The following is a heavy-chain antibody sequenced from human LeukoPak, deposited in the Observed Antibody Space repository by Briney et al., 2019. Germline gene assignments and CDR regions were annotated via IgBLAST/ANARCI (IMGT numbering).Heavy chain of an antibody. CDR3: ARETGDRGVRGLGLGGFDI. V-gene: IGHV1-18*04. CDR2: ISPYNGNT. Sequence: GASVKVSCKASGYTFTSYYIHWVRQAPGQGLEWMGWISPYNGNTNYAQKFQGRVTMTTDTSTSTAYMELRSLRSDDTAIYYCARETGDRGVRGLGLGGFDIWGQGTMVTVSS. J-gene: IGHJ3*02. CDR1: GYTFTSYY. D-gene: IGHD3-10*01.